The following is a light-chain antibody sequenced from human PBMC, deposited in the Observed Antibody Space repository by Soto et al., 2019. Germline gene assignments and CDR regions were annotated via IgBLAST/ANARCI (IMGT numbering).Light chain of an antibody. Sequence: IVVRQVPGTLSLSSGAGANLSCKASQTVSSTYLAWYQQKPGQAPRLLIYGASSRATGIPDRFSGSGSGTDFTLTISRLEPEDSAVYYCQQYGSSPRLTFGGGTKVDI. CDR1: QTVSSTY. CDR2: GAS. V-gene: IGKV3-20*01. CDR3: QQYGSSPRLT. J-gene: IGKJ4*01.